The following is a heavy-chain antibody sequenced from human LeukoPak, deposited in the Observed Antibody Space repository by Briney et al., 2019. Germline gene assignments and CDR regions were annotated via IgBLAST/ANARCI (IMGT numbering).Heavy chain of an antibody. V-gene: IGHV4-39*01. J-gene: IGHJ4*02. CDR3: ARQAITMVRGVKEHFDY. CDR1: GGSISSSSTT. D-gene: IGHD3-10*01. Sequence: PSETLSLTCTVSGGSISSSSTTGAGSASPPGKGLEWIGSIYYSGSTYYNPSLKSRVTISVDTSKNQFSLKLSSVTAADTAVYYCARQAITMVRGVKEHFDYWGQGTLVTVSS. CDR2: IYYSGST.